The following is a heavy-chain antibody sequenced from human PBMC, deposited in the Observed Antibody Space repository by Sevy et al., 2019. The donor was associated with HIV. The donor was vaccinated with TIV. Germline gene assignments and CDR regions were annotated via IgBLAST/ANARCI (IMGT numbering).Heavy chain of an antibody. CDR3: ARPSYGSGRGYQNYFYYYGMDD. V-gene: IGHV1-69*13. CDR1: GGTFSSFA. J-gene: IGHJ6*02. Sequence: ASVKVSCKASGGTFSSFALSWVRQAPGQGLEWMGGIIPIFGTTKYAQKFQGRVTIIADESTSTANMELGSLGSEDTAVYYCARPSYGSGRGYQNYFYYYGMDDWGPGTTVTVSS. D-gene: IGHD3-10*01. CDR2: IIPIFGTT.